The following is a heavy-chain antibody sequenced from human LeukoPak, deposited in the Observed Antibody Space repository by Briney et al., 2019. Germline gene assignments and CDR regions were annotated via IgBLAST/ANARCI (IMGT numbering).Heavy chain of an antibody. CDR2: IKQDRSEK. D-gene: IGHD6-13*01. CDR1: GFTFTNYW. Sequence: GGSLRLSCAASGFTFTNYWMSWVRQAPGKGLELVANIKQDRSEKYYVDSVKGRFTISRDNAKNSLYLQMNSLRAEDTAVYYCARLKQQLVRLLSRDTTYYYYYYMDVWGKGTTVTVSS. CDR3: ARLKQQLVRLLSRDTTYYYYYYMDV. J-gene: IGHJ6*03. V-gene: IGHV3-7*01.